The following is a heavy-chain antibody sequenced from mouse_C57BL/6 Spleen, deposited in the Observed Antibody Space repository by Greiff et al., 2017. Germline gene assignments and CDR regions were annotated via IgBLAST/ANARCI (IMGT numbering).Heavy chain of an antibody. J-gene: IGHJ1*03. CDR2: ISDGGSYT. D-gene: IGHD4-1*01. CDR3: ARDEANWDGWYFDV. CDR1: GFTFSSYA. V-gene: IGHV5-4*01. Sequence: EVQGVESGGGLVKPGGSLKLSCAASGFTFSSYAMSWVRQTPEKRLEWVATISDGGSYTYYPDNVKGRFTISRDNAKNNLYLQMSHLKSEDTAMYYCARDEANWDGWYFDVWGTGTTVTVSS.